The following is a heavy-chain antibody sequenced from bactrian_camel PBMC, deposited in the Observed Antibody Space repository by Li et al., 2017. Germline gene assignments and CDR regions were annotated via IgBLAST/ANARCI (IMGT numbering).Heavy chain of an antibody. J-gene: IGHJ6*01. CDR3: AACGRYSGDGYYGGF. Sequence: QVQLVESGGGSVQAGGSLRLSCEFSRAIYGSACMGWFRQSPGKEREGVAGIDSDGYTDYADSVKGRFAISQDNAKNTLYLQMNSLKPDDTAVYYCAACGRYSGDGYYGGFWGQGTQVTVS. CDR1: RAIYGSAC. V-gene: IGHV3S55*01. D-gene: IGHD2*01. CDR2: IDSDGYT.